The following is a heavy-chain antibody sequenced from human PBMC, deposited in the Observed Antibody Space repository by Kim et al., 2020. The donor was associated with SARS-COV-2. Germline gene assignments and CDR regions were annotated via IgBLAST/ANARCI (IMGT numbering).Heavy chain of an antibody. CDR2: INQNKKI. J-gene: IGHJ6*04. V-gene: IGHV4-34*01. D-gene: IGHD4-17*01. CDR3: ARGSARSAVTTSSHFFLDV. CDR1: GGSFSGFS. Sequence: SETLSLTCAVYGGSFSGFSWSWIRQAPGKGLEWIGEINQNKKINTNPSLESRLTMPFDTSKKQFSLKLRSLTAADTATYYSARGSARSAVTTSSHFFLDVWGDGNTVAVSS.